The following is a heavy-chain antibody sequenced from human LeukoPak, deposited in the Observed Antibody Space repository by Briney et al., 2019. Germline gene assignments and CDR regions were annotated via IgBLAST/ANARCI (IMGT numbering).Heavy chain of an antibody. CDR3: ARVLGGEQLFDY. CDR2: IYHSGST. J-gene: IGHJ4*02. Sequence: PSETLSLTCAVSGYSISSGYYWGWIRQPPGKGLEWIGSIYHSGSTYYNPSRKSRVTISVDTSKNQFSLKLSSVTAADTAVYYCARVLGGEQLFDYWGQGTLVTVSS. D-gene: IGHD6-13*01. V-gene: IGHV4-38-2*01. CDR1: GYSISSGYY.